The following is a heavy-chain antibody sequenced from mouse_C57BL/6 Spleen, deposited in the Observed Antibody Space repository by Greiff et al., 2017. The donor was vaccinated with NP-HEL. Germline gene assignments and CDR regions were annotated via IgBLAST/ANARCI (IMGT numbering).Heavy chain of an antibody. J-gene: IGHJ2*01. D-gene: IGHD1-1*01. V-gene: IGHV1-80*01. Sequence: QVQLKQSGAELVKPGASVKISCKASGYAFSSYWMNWLKQRPGKGLEWIGQIYPGDGDTNYNGKFKGKATLTADKSSSTAYMQLSSLTSEDSAVYFCARNYYGSTNFDYWGQGTTLTVSS. CDR1: GYAFSSYW. CDR2: IYPGDGDT. CDR3: ARNYYGSTNFDY.